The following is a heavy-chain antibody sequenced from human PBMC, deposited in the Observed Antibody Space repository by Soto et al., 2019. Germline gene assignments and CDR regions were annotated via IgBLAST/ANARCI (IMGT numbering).Heavy chain of an antibody. D-gene: IGHD6-19*01. Sequence: KPSETLSLTCAVYGGSISSSNWWSWVRQPPGKGLEWIGEIYHSGSTNYNPSLKSRVTISVDKSKNQFSLKLSSVTAADTAVYYCARRGSSGWYDVEEAFDIWGQGTMVTVSS. CDR1: GGSISSSNW. CDR3: ARRGSSGWYDVEEAFDI. J-gene: IGHJ3*02. V-gene: IGHV4-4*02. CDR2: IYHSGST.